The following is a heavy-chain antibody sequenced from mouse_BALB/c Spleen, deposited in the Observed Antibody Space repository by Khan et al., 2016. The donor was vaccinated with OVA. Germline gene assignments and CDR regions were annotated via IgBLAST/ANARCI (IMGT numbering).Heavy chain of an antibody. Sequence: QVQLKESGAELARPGASVKMSCKASGYTFPSNTMHWVKQRPGQGLEWIGYINPRSDYTIYNQKFKDKATLTADISSTTAYMQLSSLTSDDSAGDCCARRTTGYAMDYWGQGTSVTVSS. CDR2: INPRSDYT. J-gene: IGHJ4*01. CDR3: ARRTTGYAMDY. CDR1: GYTFPSNT. V-gene: IGHV1-4*01. D-gene: IGHD2-14*01.